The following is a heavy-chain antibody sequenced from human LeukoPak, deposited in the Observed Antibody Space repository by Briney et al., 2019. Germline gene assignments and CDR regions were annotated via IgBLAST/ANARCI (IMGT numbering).Heavy chain of an antibody. J-gene: IGHJ3*02. CDR3: AKEIDTLGTNAFDI. CDR2: ISGDGGST. D-gene: IGHD2-15*01. V-gene: IGHV3-43*02. Sequence: GVSVRLSCAASGFTFDDYAMHWLRQAPGKGLEWVSLISGDGGSTYYADSVRGRFTISRDNSKNSLYLQMDSLRTEDTAFYYCAKEIDTLGTNAFDIWGRGTMVTVSS. CDR1: GFTFDDYA.